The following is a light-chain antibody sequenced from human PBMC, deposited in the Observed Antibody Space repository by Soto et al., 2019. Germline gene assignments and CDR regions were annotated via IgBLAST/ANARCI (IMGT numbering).Light chain of an antibody. CDR2: AAA. V-gene: IGKV1-33*01. Sequence: DIQMTQSPSSLSASVGDRVTITCQASQDISNYLNWYQQKPGKAPKLLIYAAANLETGVPSRFSGSGSQTDFTFTISSLQPEDIATYYCQQYDNLLPITFGQGTRLEIK. CDR1: QDISNY. CDR3: QQYDNLLPIT. J-gene: IGKJ5*01.